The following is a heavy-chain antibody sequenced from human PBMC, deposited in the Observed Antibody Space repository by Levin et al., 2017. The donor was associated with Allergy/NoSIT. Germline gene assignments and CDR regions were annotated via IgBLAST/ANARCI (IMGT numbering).Heavy chain of an antibody. CDR2: ISYDGSNK. CDR1: GFTFSSYA. J-gene: IGHJ6*02. Sequence: GESLKISCAASGFTFSSYAMHWVRQAPGKGLEWVAVISYDGSNKYYADSVKGRFTISRDNSKNTLYLQMNSLRAEDTAVYYCAKCSGGSCYFLSYYYYGMDVWGQGTTVTVSS. CDR3: AKCSGGSCYFLSYYYYGMDV. V-gene: IGHV3-30-3*02. D-gene: IGHD2-15*01.